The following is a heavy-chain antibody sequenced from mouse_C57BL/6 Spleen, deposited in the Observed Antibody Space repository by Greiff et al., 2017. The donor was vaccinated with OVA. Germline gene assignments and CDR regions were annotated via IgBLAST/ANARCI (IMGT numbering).Heavy chain of an antibody. D-gene: IGHD1-1*01. J-gene: IGHJ2*01. CDR3: ARRGSSPDD. V-gene: IGHV1-50*01. Sequence: QVQLQQPGAELVKPGASVKLSCKASGYTFTSYWMQWVKQRPGQGLEWIGEIDPSDSYTNYNQKFKGKATLTVDTSSSTAYRQISSLTSEDSAVYYCARRGSSPDDWGQGTTLTVSS. CDR1: GYTFTSYW. CDR2: IDPSDSYT.